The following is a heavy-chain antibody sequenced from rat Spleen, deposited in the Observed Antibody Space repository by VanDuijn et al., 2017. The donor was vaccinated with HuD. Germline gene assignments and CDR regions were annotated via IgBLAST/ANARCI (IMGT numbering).Heavy chain of an antibody. V-gene: IGHV5-25*01. CDR3: ARHGYGGYTSHWFAY. D-gene: IGHD1-11*01. J-gene: IGHJ3*01. CDR2: ISTGGGNT. Sequence: EVQLVESGGGLVQPGRSMKLSCAASGLSFSNYDMAWVRQAPTKGLEWVASISTGGGNTYYRDSVKGRFTISRDNAKSTLYLQMDSLRSEDTATYYCARHGYGGYTSHWFAYWGQGTLVTVSS. CDR1: GLSFSNYD.